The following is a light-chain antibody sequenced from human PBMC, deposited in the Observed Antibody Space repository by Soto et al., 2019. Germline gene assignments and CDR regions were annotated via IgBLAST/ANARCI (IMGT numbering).Light chain of an antibody. CDR1: QSVSSY. CDR2: DAS. Sequence: EIVLTQSPATLSLSQVERATLSCRASQSVSSYLAWYQQKPGQAPRLLIFDASIRLPTVPARFSGSVSGTEFTLTISGLQSEDFAVYYCQQYNNWPPWTFGQGTKV. J-gene: IGKJ1*01. CDR3: QQYNNWPPWT. V-gene: IGKV3-15*01.